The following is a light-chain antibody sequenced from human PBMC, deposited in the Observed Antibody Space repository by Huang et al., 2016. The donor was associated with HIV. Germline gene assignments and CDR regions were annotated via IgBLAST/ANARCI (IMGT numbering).Light chain of an antibody. J-gene: IGKJ1*01. CDR2: EAS. CDR3: RQGKYLPRT. V-gene: IGKV2-29*02. Sequence: DVVMTQTPLSLSVTPGQPASISCRSSQSLLYSDGKTYLYWYLQKPGQSPLLLIYEASSRCAGVPDRISGSGSGTDSTLNSSRVEADDVGFYYCRQGKYLPRTFGQGTKVEIK. CDR1: QSLLYSDGKTY.